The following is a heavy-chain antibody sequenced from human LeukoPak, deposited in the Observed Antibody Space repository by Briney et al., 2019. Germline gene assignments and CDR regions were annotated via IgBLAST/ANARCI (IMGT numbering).Heavy chain of an antibody. CDR2: IDPSDSYT. CDR1: GNSFTSYW. D-gene: IGHD6-13*01. Sequence: GEPLKISCKGSGNSFTSYWINWVRQMPGKGLEWMGRIDPSDSYTNYSPSFQGHVTISADESIRTAYLQWSSLKASDTAMYYCARSPLVPRWFDPWGQGTLVSVSS. J-gene: IGHJ5*02. CDR3: ARSPLVPRWFDP. V-gene: IGHV5-10-1*01.